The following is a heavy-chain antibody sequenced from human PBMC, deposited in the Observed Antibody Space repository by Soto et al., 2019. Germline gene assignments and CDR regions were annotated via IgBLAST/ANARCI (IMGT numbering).Heavy chain of an antibody. CDR3: ARDKGYYDILTGYSYYFDY. D-gene: IGHD3-9*01. V-gene: IGHV4-59*01. CDR2: IYYSGST. J-gene: IGHJ4*02. CDR1: GGSISSYY. Sequence: PSETLSLTCTVSGGSISSYYWSWIRQPPGKGLEWIGYIYYSGSTNYNPSLKSRVTISVDTSKNQFSLKLSSVTAADTAVYYCARDKGYYDILTGYSYYFDYWGQGTLVTVSS.